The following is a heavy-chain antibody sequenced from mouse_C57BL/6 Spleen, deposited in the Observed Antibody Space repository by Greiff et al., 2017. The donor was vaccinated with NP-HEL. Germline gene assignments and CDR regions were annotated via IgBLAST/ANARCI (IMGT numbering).Heavy chain of an antibody. J-gene: IGHJ1*03. Sequence: DVKLVESGGGLVKPGGSLKLSCAASGFTFSDYGMHWVRQAPEQGLEWVAYISSGSSTTYYADTVTGRFTISRDNAKNTLFLQITSLRSVDTAMYYCAMRIYYYGSSSYWYFDVWGTGTTVTVSS. D-gene: IGHD1-1*01. CDR3: AMRIYYYGSSSYWYFDV. CDR1: GFTFSDYG. CDR2: ISSGSSTT. V-gene: IGHV5-17*01.